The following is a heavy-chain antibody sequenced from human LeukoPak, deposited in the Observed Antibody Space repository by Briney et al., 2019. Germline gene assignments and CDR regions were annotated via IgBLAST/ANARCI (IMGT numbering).Heavy chain of an antibody. Sequence: SETLSLTCTVSRGSISSGSYYWSWIRQPAGKGLEWIGRIYTSGSTNYNPSLKSRVTISVDTSKNQFSLKLSSVTAADTAVYYCATLRFLEWLSPGDYFDYWGQGTLVTVSS. CDR1: RGSISSGSYY. CDR3: ATLRFLEWLSPGDYFDY. CDR2: IYTSGST. D-gene: IGHD3-3*01. V-gene: IGHV4-61*02. J-gene: IGHJ4*02.